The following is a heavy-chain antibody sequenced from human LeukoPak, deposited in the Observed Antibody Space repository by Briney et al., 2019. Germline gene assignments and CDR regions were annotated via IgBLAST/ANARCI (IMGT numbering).Heavy chain of an antibody. D-gene: IGHD1-26*01. CDR3: ARARDSGRLDAFDI. CDR1: GGTFSSYA. V-gene: IGHV1-69*13. Sequence: SVKVSCKASGGTFSSYAISWVRQAPGQGLEWMGGIIPIFGTANYAQKFQGRVTITADESTSTAYMELSSLRSEDTAVYYCARARDSGRLDAFDIWGQGTMATVSS. J-gene: IGHJ3*02. CDR2: IIPIFGTA.